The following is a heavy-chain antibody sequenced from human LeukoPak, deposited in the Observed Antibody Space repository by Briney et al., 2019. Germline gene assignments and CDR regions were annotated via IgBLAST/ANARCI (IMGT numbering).Heavy chain of an antibody. CDR3: ARVGSGYSSGPFDY. D-gene: IGHD6-19*01. Sequence: GASVKVSCKASGYTFTGYYIHWVRQAPGQGLEWMGWINPNSGGTNYAQKFQGRVTMTRDTSISTAYMELSRLRSDDTAVYYCARVGSGYSSGPFDYWGQGTLVTVSS. CDR1: GYTFTGYY. J-gene: IGHJ4*02. CDR2: INPNSGGT. V-gene: IGHV1-2*02.